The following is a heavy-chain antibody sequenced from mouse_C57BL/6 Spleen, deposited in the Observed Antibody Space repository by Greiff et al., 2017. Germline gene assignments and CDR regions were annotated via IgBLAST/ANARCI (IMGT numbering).Heavy chain of an antibody. Sequence: VQLQQSGAELVRPGASVKLSCTASGFNIKDDYMHWVKQRPEQGLEWIGWIDPENGDTEYASKFQGKATITADTSSNTAYLQLSSLTSADTAVYYCTTGAAGSFAYWGQGTLVTVSA. CDR3: TTGAAGSFAY. V-gene: IGHV14-4*01. D-gene: IGHD1-2*01. CDR2: IDPENGDT. J-gene: IGHJ3*01. CDR1: GFNIKDDY.